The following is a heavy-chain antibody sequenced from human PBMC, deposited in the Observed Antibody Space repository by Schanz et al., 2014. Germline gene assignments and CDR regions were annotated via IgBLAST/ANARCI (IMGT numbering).Heavy chain of an antibody. V-gene: IGHV3-53*01. CDR3: AKGRFGELSAFDI. CDR2: INTGVNT. CDR1: GFSVGNKY. D-gene: IGHD3-10*01. J-gene: IGHJ3*02. Sequence: EVQLVESGGGLVQPGGSLRLSCAASGFSVGNKYMTWVRQAPGKGLEWVSAINTGVNTYYADSVRGRFTMSRDNSKNTLYLQMNSLRAEDAAVYYCAKGRFGELSAFDIWGQGTMVTVSS.